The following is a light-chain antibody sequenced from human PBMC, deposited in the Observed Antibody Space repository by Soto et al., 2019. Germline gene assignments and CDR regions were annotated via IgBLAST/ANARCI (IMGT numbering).Light chain of an antibody. J-gene: IGKJ2*01. Sequence: EIVLTQSPGTLSLSPGERATLSCRASQSVSSSYLAWYQQKPGQAPRLLSYGASSRATGIPDRFSGVGSGTDFTLTISRLQPEDLATYYCQQYGSSPYTFGQGTKLEIK. CDR1: QSVSSSY. V-gene: IGKV3-20*01. CDR2: GAS. CDR3: QQYGSSPYT.